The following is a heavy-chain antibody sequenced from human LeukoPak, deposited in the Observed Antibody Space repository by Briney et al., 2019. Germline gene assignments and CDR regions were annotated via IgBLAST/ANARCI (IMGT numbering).Heavy chain of an antibody. CDR3: ARGGDFDWLLSNWFDP. CDR1: GGTFSSYA. V-gene: IGHV1-69*06. CDR2: IIPIFGTA. Sequence: SVKVSCKASGGTFSSYAISWMRQAPRQGLEWMGGIIPIFGTANYAQKFQGRVTITADKSTSTAYMELSSLRSEDTAVYYCARGGDFDWLLSNWFDPWGQGTLVTVSS. D-gene: IGHD3-9*01. J-gene: IGHJ5*02.